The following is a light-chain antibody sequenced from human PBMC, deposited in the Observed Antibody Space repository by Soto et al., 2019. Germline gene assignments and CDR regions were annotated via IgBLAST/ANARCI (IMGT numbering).Light chain of an antibody. V-gene: IGLV1-40*01. Sequence: QAVVTQPPSVSGAPGQRVTISGTGSSSNIGAGYDVHWYQQLPGTAPKLLIYNNNNRPSGVPDRFSGSKSGTSASLAITRLQAEDEADYYCQSYDSSLSGYVFGTGTKLTVL. CDR1: SSNIGAGYD. CDR2: NNN. J-gene: IGLJ1*01. CDR3: QSYDSSLSGYV.